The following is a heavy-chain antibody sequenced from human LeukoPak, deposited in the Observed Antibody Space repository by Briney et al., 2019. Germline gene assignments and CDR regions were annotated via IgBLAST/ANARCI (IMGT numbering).Heavy chain of an antibody. CDR2: ISYDGSNK. CDR3: AKMRTPTAHSGDAFDI. V-gene: IGHV3-30*18. CDR1: GFTFSSYG. D-gene: IGHD4-17*01. Sequence: GGSLRLSCAASGFTFSSYGIHWVRQAPGKGLEWVAVISYDGSNKYYVDSVKGRFTISRDSSKNTLNLQMNSLRAEDTAVYYCAKMRTPTAHSGDAFDIWGQGTMVTVSS. J-gene: IGHJ3*02.